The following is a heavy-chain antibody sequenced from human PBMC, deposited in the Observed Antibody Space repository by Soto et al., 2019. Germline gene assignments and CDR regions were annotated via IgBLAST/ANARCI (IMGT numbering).Heavy chain of an antibody. CDR3: AVVRGYYYYYGMDV. Sequence: ASVKVSCKASGYTFTSCAMHWVRQAPGQRLEWMGWINAGNGNTKYSQKFQGRVTITRDTSASTAYMELSSLRSEDTAVYYCAVVRGYYYYYGMDVWGQGTTVTVSS. CDR1: GYTFTSCA. D-gene: IGHD6-6*01. J-gene: IGHJ6*02. V-gene: IGHV1-3*01. CDR2: INAGNGNT.